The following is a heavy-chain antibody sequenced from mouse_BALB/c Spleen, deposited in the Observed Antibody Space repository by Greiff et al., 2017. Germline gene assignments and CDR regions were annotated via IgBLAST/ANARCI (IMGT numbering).Heavy chain of an antibody. Sequence: EVKVVESGGGLVQPGGSLKLSCAASGFTFSSYTMSWVRQTPEKRLEWVAYISNGGGSTYYPDTVKGRFTISRDNAKNTLYLQMSSLKSEDTAMYYCARVITTVVEGAMDYWGQGTSVTVSS. J-gene: IGHJ4*01. D-gene: IGHD1-1*01. CDR2: ISNGGGST. CDR1: GFTFSSYT. CDR3: ARVITTVVEGAMDY. V-gene: IGHV5-12-2*01.